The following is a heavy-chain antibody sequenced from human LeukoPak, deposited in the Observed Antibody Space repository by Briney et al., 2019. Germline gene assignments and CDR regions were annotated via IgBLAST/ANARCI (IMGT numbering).Heavy chain of an antibody. CDR1: GFTFSSYA. CDR3: ARDHQYYYDSRDFDY. D-gene: IGHD3-22*01. Sequence: GGSLRLSCAASGFTFSSYAMHWVRQAPGRGLEWVAVISYDGSNKYYADSVKGRFTISRDNSKNTLYLQMNSLRAEDTAVYYCARDHQYYYDSRDFDYWGQGTLVTVSS. CDR2: ISYDGSNK. J-gene: IGHJ4*02. V-gene: IGHV3-30-3*01.